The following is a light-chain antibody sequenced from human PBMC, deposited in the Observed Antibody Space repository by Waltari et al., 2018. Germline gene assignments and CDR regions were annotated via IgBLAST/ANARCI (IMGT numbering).Light chain of an antibody. Sequence: QSALTQPASVSGSPGQSVIIPCTGSRGDVGSSNYVSWYQQPPGKTPKVIIYDVGVRPSGISNRFSGSKSDNTASLTISGLQAEDEADYFCSSYTTSKTWVFGGGTRVIVL. V-gene: IGLV2-14*03. CDR2: DVG. J-gene: IGLJ3*02. CDR3: SSYTTSKTWV. CDR1: RGDVGSSNY.